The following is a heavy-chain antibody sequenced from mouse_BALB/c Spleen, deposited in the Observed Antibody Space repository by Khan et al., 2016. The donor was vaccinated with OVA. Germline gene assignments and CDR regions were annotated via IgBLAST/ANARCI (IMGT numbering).Heavy chain of an antibody. D-gene: IGHD1-1*01. CDR2: IRSKANNHAT. CDR3: TSNYVRYYYSVDW. CDR1: GFTFSDAW. V-gene: IGHV6-6*01. Sequence: EAKLEESGGGLVQPGGSMKLSCAASGFTFSDAWMDWVRQSPEKGLEWVAEIRSKANNHATYYSESVRGRFTIARDDSKSSVYLQMNSLSGEDDGICDYTSNYVRYYYSVDWWDQGASVTVSS. J-gene: IGHJ4*01.